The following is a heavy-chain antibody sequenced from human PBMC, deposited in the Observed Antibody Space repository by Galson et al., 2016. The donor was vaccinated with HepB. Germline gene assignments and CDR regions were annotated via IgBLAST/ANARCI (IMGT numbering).Heavy chain of an antibody. D-gene: IGHD3-10*01. J-gene: IGHJ4*02. V-gene: IGHV3-48*02. CDR3: ARHLVLPMVRGVSDY. Sequence: SLRLSCAASRFTFSNYNMNWVRQAPGKGLEWVSYISSTSTTIYYADSVKGRFTISRDNARNSLYLQMNSLRDDDTAVYYSARHLVLPMVRGVSDYWGQGTRVTVSS. CDR2: ISSTSTTI. CDR1: RFTFSNYN.